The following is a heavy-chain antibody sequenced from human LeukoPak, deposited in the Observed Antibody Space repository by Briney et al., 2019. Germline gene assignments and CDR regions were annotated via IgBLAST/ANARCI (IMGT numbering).Heavy chain of an antibody. CDR1: GFRFSDYY. V-gene: IGHV3-11*01. J-gene: IGHJ4*02. Sequence: GGSLRLSCAASGFRFSDYYPSWIRQAPGKGLEWISYISHTGETKYYTDSMKGRFTISRDNAKNSLYLQMNSLRAEDTAVYYCARVWWQQPEYWGQGTLVTVSS. CDR2: ISHTGETK. D-gene: IGHD2-15*01. CDR3: ARVWWQQPEY.